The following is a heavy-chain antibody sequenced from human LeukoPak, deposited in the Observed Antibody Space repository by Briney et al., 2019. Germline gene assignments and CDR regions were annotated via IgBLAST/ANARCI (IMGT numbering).Heavy chain of an antibody. CDR1: RFTVSSNY. J-gene: IGHJ4*02. CDR3: ARADRDGNKRFLD. D-gene: IGHD5-24*01. CDR2: VSSSGTTT. V-gene: IGHV3-48*02. Sequence: PGGSLRLSCAASRFTVSSNYMSWVRQAPGKGLEWVSYVSSSGTTTYYADSVKGRFTISRDNGKNLVSLQLNSLRDEDTAVYYCARADRDGNKRFLDWGQGTLVTVSS.